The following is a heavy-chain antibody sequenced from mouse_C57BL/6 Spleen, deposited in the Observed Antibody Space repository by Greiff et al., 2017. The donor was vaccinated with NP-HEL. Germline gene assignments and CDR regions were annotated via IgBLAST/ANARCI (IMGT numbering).Heavy chain of an antibody. D-gene: IGHD2-3*01. CDR2: IYPGDGDT. Sequence: VQLQQSGAELVKPGASVKISCKASGYAFSSYWMNWVKQRPGKGLEWIGQIYPGDGDTNYNGKFKGKATLTADKSSSTAYMQLSSLTSEDSAVYFCASLIYDGYYYFDYWGQGTTLTVSS. CDR1: GYAFSSYW. V-gene: IGHV1-80*01. CDR3: ASLIYDGYYYFDY. J-gene: IGHJ2*01.